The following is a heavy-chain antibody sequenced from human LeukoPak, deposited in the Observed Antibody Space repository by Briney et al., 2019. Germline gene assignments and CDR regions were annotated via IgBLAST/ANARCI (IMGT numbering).Heavy chain of an antibody. CDR3: ARAREYYYDSSGPDY. V-gene: IGHV1-18*01. D-gene: IGHD3-22*01. CDR1: GYTFTSYG. CDR2: ISAYNGNT. Sequence: ASVKVSCKASGYTFTSYGISWVRQAPGQGLEWMGWISAYNGNTNYAQKLQGRVTMTTDTSTSTAYMELRSLRSDDTAVYYCARAREYYYDSSGPDYWGQGTLVTVSS. J-gene: IGHJ4*02.